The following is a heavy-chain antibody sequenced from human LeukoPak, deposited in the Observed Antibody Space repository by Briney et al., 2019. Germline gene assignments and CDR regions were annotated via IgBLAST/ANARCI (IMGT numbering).Heavy chain of an antibody. Sequence: SETLSLTCAVYGGSFSGYYWSWIRQPPGKGLEWIGEINHSGSTNYNPSLKSRVTISVDASKNQFSLKLSSVTAADTAVYYCARGPEPQYCSSTSCYSASRRMDVWGQGTTVTVSS. V-gene: IGHV4-34*01. CDR1: GGSFSGYY. D-gene: IGHD2-2*01. J-gene: IGHJ6*02. CDR2: INHSGST. CDR3: ARGPEPQYCSSTSCYSASRRMDV.